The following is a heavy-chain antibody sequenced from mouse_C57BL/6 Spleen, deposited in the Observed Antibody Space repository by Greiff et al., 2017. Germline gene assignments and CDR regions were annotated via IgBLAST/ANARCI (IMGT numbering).Heavy chain of an antibody. Sequence: QVQLQQPGAELVKPGASVKMSCKASGYTFTSYWITWVKQRPGQGLEWIGDIYPGSGSTNYNEKFKSKATLTVDTSTSTAYMKLSSLTSEDSADYYCARQITTVVEDAMDYWGQGTSVTVSS. J-gene: IGHJ4*01. CDR2: IYPGSGST. D-gene: IGHD1-1*01. CDR1: GYTFTSYW. V-gene: IGHV1-55*01. CDR3: ARQITTVVEDAMDY.